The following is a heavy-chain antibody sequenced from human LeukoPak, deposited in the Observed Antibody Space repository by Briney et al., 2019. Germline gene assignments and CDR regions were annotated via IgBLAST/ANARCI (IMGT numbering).Heavy chain of an antibody. J-gene: IGHJ4*02. CDR3: ARGGGIAAQDY. D-gene: IGHD6-6*01. CDR2: ISHSGST. V-gene: IGHV4-34*01. CDR1: GGSFSGHY. Sequence: KPSETLSLTCAVYGGSFSGHYWSWIRQPPGRGLEWIGEISHSGSTKYSPSLKSRATISVDTSKNQFSLKLSSVTAADTAVYYCARGGGIAAQDYWGQGTLVTVSS.